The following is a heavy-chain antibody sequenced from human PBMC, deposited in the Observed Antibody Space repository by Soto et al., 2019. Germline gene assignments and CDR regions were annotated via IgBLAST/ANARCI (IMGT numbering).Heavy chain of an antibody. CDR1: GGTFSSYA. J-gene: IGHJ6*02. D-gene: IGHD6-13*01. CDR3: ARGGAAAGTYYYYYGMDV. Sequence: QVQLVQSGAEVKKPGSSVKVSCKASGGTFSSYAISWVRQAPGQGLEWMGGIIPIFGTANYAQKFQGRVTITADESTSTAYMELSSLRSEDTAVYYCARGGAAAGTYYYYYGMDVWGQGTTVTVSS. V-gene: IGHV1-69*12. CDR2: IIPIFGTA.